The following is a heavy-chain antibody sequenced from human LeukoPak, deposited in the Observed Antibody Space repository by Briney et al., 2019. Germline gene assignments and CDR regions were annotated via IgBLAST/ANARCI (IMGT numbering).Heavy chain of an antibody. CDR3: ARDIAAAAFDAFDI. V-gene: IGHV4-38-2*02. Sequence: PSETLSLTXTVSGYSISSAYYWGWIRQPPGKGLEWIGSIYHSGSTYYNPSLKSRVTISVDTSKNQFSLKLSSVTAADTAVYYCARDIAAAAFDAFDIWGQGTMVTVSS. D-gene: IGHD6-13*01. CDR2: IYHSGST. J-gene: IGHJ3*02. CDR1: GYSISSAYY.